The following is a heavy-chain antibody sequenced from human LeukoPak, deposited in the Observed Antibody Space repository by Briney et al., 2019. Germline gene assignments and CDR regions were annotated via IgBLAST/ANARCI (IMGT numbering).Heavy chain of an antibody. V-gene: IGHV1-2*02. D-gene: IGHD2-2*01. CDR2: INPNSGGT. CDR3: ARDSSFYCSSTSCYAGNWFDP. Sequence: GASVKVSCKASGYTFTGYYMHWVRQAPGHGLEWMGWINPNSGGTNYAQKFQGRVTMTRDTSISTAYMELSRLRSDDTAVYYCARDSSFYCSSTSCYAGNWFDPWGQGTLVTVSS. J-gene: IGHJ5*02. CDR1: GYTFTGYY.